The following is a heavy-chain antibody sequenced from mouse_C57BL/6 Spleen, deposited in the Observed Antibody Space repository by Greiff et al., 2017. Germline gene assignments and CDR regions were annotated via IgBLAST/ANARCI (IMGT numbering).Heavy chain of an antibody. CDR1: GYTFTDYN. V-gene: IGHV1-22*01. J-gene: IGHJ1*03. CDR2: INPNNGGT. D-gene: IGHD1-1*01. Sequence: EVKLMESGPELVKPGASVKMSCKASGYTFTDYNMHWVKQSHGKSLEWIGYINPNNGGTSYNQKFKGKATLTVNKSSSTAYMELRSLTSEDSAVYYCARSHYGSRYFDVWGTGTTVTVSS. CDR3: ARSHYGSRYFDV.